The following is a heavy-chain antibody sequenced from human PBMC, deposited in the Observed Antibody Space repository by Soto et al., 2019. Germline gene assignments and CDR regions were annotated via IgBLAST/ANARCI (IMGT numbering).Heavy chain of an antibody. CDR1: GGSISSYY. Sequence: PSESLSLTCTVSGGSISSYYWNWIRQPPGKGLEWIGHIYYSGSTYYNASLKSRVTMSLDTSKNHFSLKLSSVTAADTAVYYCARGQEGIVSTHWDQGTLVTPSS. CDR3: ARGQEGIVSTH. J-gene: IGHJ4*01. V-gene: IGHV4-59*08. CDR2: IYYSGST. D-gene: IGHD5-12*01.